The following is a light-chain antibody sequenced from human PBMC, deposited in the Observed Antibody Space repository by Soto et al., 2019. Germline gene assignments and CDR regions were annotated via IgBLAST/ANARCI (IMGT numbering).Light chain of an antibody. Sequence: EIVMTQSPATLSVSPGERATLSCRASQSVSSNLAWYQQKPGQAPRLLIYGASTRATGIPARFSGSGSGTEFTLTISSLQSKNFAVYYGQKYNNWPPMSTFGEGTKLETK. J-gene: IGKJ2*01. V-gene: IGKV3-15*01. CDR1: QSVSSN. CDR3: QKYNNWPPMST. CDR2: GAS.